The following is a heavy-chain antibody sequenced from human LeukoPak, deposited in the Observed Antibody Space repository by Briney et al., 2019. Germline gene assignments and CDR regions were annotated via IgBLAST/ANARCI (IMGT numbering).Heavy chain of an antibody. D-gene: IGHD1-7*01. V-gene: IGHV4-59*01. CDR2: IYYSGST. CDR1: GGSISSYY. Sequence: KASETLSLTCTVSGGSISSYYWSWIRQPPGKGLEWIGYIYYSGSTNYNPSLKSRVTISVDTSKNQFSLKLSSVTAADTAVYYCARMNWNYAHKIDYWGQGTLVTVSS. J-gene: IGHJ4*02. CDR3: ARMNWNYAHKIDY.